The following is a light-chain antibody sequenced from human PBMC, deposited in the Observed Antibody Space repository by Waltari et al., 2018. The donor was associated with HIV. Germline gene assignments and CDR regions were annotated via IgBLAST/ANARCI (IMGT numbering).Light chain of an antibody. CDR3: CSYAGSSNVV. Sequence: QSALTQSASVSGSPGQSIPISCTGTSPNIGSYNLVSWYQQHPGKAPIVIIYEVNKRPSGVSNRFSGSTSVSTASLTISGLQSEDEADYYCCSYAGSSNVVFGGGTKLTVL. V-gene: IGLV2-23*02. CDR1: SPNIGSYNL. J-gene: IGLJ2*01. CDR2: EVN.